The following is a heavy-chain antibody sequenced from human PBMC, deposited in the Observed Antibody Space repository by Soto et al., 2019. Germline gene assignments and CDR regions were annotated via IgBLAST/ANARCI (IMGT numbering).Heavy chain of an antibody. J-gene: IGHJ4*02. CDR2: INPILSMS. D-gene: IGHD3-10*01. CDR3: ASSYGSGYRAFDS. V-gene: IGHV1-69*02. Sequence: QVQLVQSGAEVKKPGSSVRVSCKASGDTFNFYSINWVRQAPGLGLEWMGRINPILSMSNYAQRFQGRVTIXADKSTRTAYMELSSLRSEDTAMYYCASSYGSGYRAFDSWGQXALVTXSS. CDR1: GDTFNFYS.